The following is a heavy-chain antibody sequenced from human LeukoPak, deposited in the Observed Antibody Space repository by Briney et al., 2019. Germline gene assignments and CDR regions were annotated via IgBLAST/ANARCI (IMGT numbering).Heavy chain of an antibody. V-gene: IGHV1-46*01. CDR2: INPSGGST. D-gene: IGHD3-9*01. J-gene: IGHJ6*02. CDR3: ARDPDWLSGYYYYGMDV. CDR1: GYTFTSYY. Sequence: GASVKVSCKASGYTFTSYYMHWVRQAPGQGLEWMGIINPSGGSTSYAQKFQGRVTMTRDTSTSTVCMELSSLRSEDTAVYYCARDPDWLSGYYYYGMDVWGQGTTVTVSS.